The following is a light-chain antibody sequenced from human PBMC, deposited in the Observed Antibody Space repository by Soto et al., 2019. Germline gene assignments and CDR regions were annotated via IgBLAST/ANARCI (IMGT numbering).Light chain of an antibody. CDR3: QQSYSTRT. Sequence: DIQMTQSPSTLPASVGDRVAITCRASQSISNWLAWYQQKPRTAPNFLIYEASTLHSGVPSRFSGSGSGTEFTLVISRLQPDDLATYYCQQSYSTRTFGQGTKVDIK. J-gene: IGKJ1*01. CDR2: EAS. V-gene: IGKV1-5*03. CDR1: QSISNW.